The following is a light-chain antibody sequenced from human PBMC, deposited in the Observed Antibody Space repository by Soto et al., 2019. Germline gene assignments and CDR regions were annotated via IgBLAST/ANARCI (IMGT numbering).Light chain of an antibody. CDR2: EVS. Sequence: QSALTQPPSASGSPGQSVTISCTGTSSDVGGYNYVSWYQQHPGKAPKLMIYEVSKRPSGVPDRLSGSKSGNTASLTVSGLQVEDEDDYYCASYTGSDTLVFGGGTKLTVL. CDR1: SSDVGGYNY. CDR3: ASYTGSDTLV. V-gene: IGLV2-8*01. J-gene: IGLJ2*01.